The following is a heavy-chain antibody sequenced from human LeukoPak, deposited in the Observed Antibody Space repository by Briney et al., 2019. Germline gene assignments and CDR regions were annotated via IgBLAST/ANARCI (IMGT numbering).Heavy chain of an antibody. CDR1: GGTFSTYD. V-gene: IGHV1-8*01. D-gene: IGHD1-7*01. Sequence: ASVNVSCKASGGTFSTYDVNWVRQATGQGLEWMGWVNPKSAHTAYAQKFQGRVSMTSATSTAFLELSSLRFEDTAVYFCARGVVGGTTVGPWGQGTLVTVSS. J-gene: IGHJ5*02. CDR3: ARGVVGGTTVGP. CDR2: VNPKSAHT.